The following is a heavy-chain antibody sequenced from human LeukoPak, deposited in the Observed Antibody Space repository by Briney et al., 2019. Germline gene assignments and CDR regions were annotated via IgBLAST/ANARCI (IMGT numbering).Heavy chain of an antibody. J-gene: IGHJ3*02. CDR3: ARDHDPDAFDI. CDR2: IYSGGST. Sequence: GGSLRLSCAASGFTVSSNYMSWVRQAPGKGLEWVSVIYSGGSTYYADSVKGRFTISRDNSKNTLYLQMNSLRAEDTAVYYCARDHDPDAFDIWGQGTMVTVSS. CDR1: GFTVSSNY. V-gene: IGHV3-53*01.